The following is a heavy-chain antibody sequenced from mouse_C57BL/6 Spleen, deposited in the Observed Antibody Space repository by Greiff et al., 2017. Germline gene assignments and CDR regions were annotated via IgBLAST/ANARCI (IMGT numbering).Heavy chain of an antibody. J-gene: IGHJ4*01. CDR3: ARDYYAFYYAMDY. CDR2: INPYNGDT. Sequence: EVQGVESGPELVKPGDSVKISCKASGYSFTGYFMNWVMQSHGKSLEWIGRINPYNGDTFYNQKFKGKATLTVDKSSSTAHMELRSLTSEDSAVYYCARDYYAFYYAMDYWGQGTSVTVSS. CDR1: GYSFTGYF. V-gene: IGHV1-20*01. D-gene: IGHD2-1*01.